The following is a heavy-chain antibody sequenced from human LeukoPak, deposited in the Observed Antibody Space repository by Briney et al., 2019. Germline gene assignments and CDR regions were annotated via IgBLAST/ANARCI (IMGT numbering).Heavy chain of an antibody. V-gene: IGHV4-59*08. CDR2: IYHSGST. Sequence: SETLSLTCTVSGGSISSYYWSWIRQPPGKGLEWIGYIYHSGSTNNNPSLKSRVTISVDTSKNQFSLKLSSVTAADTAVYYCARHVPPVESSSSFDPWGQGTLVTVSS. CDR3: ARHVPPVESSSSFDP. D-gene: IGHD6-6*01. CDR1: GGSISSYY. J-gene: IGHJ5*02.